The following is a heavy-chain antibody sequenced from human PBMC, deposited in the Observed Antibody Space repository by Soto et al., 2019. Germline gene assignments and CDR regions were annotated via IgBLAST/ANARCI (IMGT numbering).Heavy chain of an antibody. CDR1: GFTFGDYA. D-gene: IGHD3-10*01. Sequence: GGSLRLSCTASGFTFGDYAMSWFRQAPGKGLEWVGFIRSKAYGGTTEYAASVKGRFTISRDDSKSIAYLQMNSLKTEDTAVYYCTRESWNYNYGMDVWGQGTTVTVSS. J-gene: IGHJ6*02. CDR3: TRESWNYNYGMDV. CDR2: IRSKAYGGTT. V-gene: IGHV3-49*03.